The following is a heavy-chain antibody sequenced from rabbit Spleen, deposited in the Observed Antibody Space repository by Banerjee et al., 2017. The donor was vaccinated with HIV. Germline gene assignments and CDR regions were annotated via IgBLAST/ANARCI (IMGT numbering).Heavy chain of an antibody. CDR1: GFSYSSNYY. J-gene: IGHJ4*01. CDR2: IWGGANGAT. V-gene: IGHV1S45*01. CDR3: ARDLATVVGWNFNL. D-gene: IGHD3-1*01. Sequence: QEQLVESGGGLVKPGGTLTLTCKASGFSYSSNYYMCWVRQAPGKGLEWIGCIWGGANGATYYASWAKGRFTISRTSSTTVTLQMTSLTAADTATYFCARDLATVVGWNFNLWGPGTLVT.